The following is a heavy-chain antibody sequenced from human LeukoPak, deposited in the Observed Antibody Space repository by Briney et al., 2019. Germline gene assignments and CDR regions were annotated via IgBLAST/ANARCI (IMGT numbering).Heavy chain of an antibody. D-gene: IGHD6-6*01. CDR2: ISHSGST. J-gene: IGHJ5*02. CDR1: GGSFSGYY. CDR3: ARGRGQLVRWFDP. Sequence: PSETLSLTCAVYGGSFSGYYWSWIRQPPGKGLEWIGEISHSGSTNYNPSLKSRVTISVDTSKNQFSLKLSSVTAADTAVYYCARGRGQLVRWFDPWGQGTLVTVSS. V-gene: IGHV4-34*01.